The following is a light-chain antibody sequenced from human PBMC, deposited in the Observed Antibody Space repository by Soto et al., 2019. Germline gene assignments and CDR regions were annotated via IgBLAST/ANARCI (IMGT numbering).Light chain of an antibody. CDR1: QNIRSR. CDR3: QQYNGYSRT. V-gene: IGKV1-5*01. CDR2: DAS. Sequence: DFQITQSPSTLSASVGDRVTISCRASQNIRSRLAWFPQKPGKAPKLMIYDASSLESGVPQRFSGSGSGTEFTLTISSMQPDDFATFYCQQYNGYSRTFGQGTKVDIK. J-gene: IGKJ1*01.